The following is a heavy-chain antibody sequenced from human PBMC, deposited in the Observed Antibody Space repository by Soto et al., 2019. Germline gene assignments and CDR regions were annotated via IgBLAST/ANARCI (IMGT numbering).Heavy chain of an antibody. CDR1: GGSVSSGSYY. Sequence: SETLSLTCSVSGGSVSSGSYYWSWIRQPPGKGLEWIGYIYYSGSTSYNPSLKSRVTISVDTSKNQFYLNLSSVTAADTAVYYCARDFCGGDCSDDYYYYALDVWGQGTTVTVSS. CDR2: IYYSGST. D-gene: IGHD2-21*02. V-gene: IGHV4-61*01. J-gene: IGHJ6*02. CDR3: ARDFCGGDCSDDYYYYALDV.